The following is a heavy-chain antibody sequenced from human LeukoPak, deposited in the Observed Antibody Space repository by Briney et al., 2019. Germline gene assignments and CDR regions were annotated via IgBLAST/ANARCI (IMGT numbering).Heavy chain of an antibody. Sequence: PGGSLRPSCAASAFASGFTFSDYAVSWVRQAPGKGPEWVASVKGRGATTYYADSVRGRFTISRDNTKNTVYLQMISLGADDTAVYFCAKAPATGEGYYFYYMDVWGKGTTVTVSS. V-gene: IGHV3-23*01. CDR2: VKGRGATT. CDR1: GFTFSDYA. J-gene: IGHJ6*03. D-gene: IGHD7-27*01. CDR3: AKAPATGEGYYFYYMDV.